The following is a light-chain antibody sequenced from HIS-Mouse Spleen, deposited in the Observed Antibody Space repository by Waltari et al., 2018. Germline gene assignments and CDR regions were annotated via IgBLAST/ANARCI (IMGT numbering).Light chain of an antibody. V-gene: IGLV2-23*01. CDR1: SSAVGSYNL. CDR2: EGS. CDR3: CSYAGSSTWV. Sequence: QSALTQPASVSGSPGQSITISCTGTSSAVGSYNLFSWYQQHPGNAPKLMMSEGSKRPSGVSNRFSGSKSGNTASLTISGLQAEDEADYYCCSYAGSSTWVFGGGTKLTVL. J-gene: IGLJ3*02.